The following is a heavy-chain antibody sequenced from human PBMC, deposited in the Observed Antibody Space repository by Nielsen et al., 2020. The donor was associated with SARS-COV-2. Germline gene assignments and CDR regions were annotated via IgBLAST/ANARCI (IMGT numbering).Heavy chain of an antibody. Sequence: WIRQPPGKGLERVSSISSSGSYIYYADSVKGRFTISRDNAENSLFLQMNSLRAEDTAVYYCAREGVVVAAIVYYYYYMDVWGKGTTVTVSS. CDR3: AREGVVVAAIVYYYYYMDV. CDR2: ISSSGSYI. J-gene: IGHJ6*03. V-gene: IGHV3-21*01. D-gene: IGHD2-15*01.